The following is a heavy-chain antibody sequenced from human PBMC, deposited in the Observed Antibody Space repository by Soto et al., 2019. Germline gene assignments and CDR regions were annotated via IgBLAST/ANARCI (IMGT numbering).Heavy chain of an antibody. CDR1: GFTFSGSA. Sequence: GGSLRRSCAASGFTFSGSAMHWVRQASGKGLEWVGRIRSKANSYATAYAASVRGRFTISRDDSKSIAYLQMNSLKTEDTAVYYCTRGDMALNDYWGQGTLVTVSS. CDR3: TRGDMALNDY. CDR2: IRSKANSYAT. V-gene: IGHV3-73*01. J-gene: IGHJ4*02. D-gene: IGHD2-15*01.